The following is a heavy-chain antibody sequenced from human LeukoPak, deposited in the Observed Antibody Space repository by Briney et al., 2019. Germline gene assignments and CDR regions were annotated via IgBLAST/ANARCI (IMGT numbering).Heavy chain of an antibody. CDR2: IYSGGST. V-gene: IGHV3-53*01. Sequence: GGSLRLSCAASGFTVSSNYMSWVRQAPGKGLEWVSVIYSGGSTYYADSVKGRFTISRDNSKNTLYLQMNSLRAEDTAVYYCARAPMFYGSGSYAGYWGQGTLVTVSS. CDR3: ARAPMFYGSGSYAGY. CDR1: GFTVSSNY. J-gene: IGHJ4*02. D-gene: IGHD3-10*01.